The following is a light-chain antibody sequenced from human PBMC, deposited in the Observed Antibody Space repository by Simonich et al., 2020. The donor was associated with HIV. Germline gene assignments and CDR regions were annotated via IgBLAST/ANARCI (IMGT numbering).Light chain of an antibody. CDR3: QQYYSTPRT. CDR1: QSVLYNSNNKNY. CDR2: WAS. J-gene: IGKJ1*01. Sequence: DIVMTQSPDSLAVSLGERATINCKSSQSVLYNSNNKNYLVWYKQKPGQPPKLLIYWASTRESGVPDRFRGSGSGTDFTLTISSLQAEDVAVYYCQQYYSTPRTFGQGTKVEIK. V-gene: IGKV4-1*01.